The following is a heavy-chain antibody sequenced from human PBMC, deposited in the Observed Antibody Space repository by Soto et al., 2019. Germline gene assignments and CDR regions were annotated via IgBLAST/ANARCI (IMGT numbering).Heavy chain of an antibody. CDR2: ISGSGGST. J-gene: IGHJ4*02. CDR3: AVGLGYCSGGSCYEGAALNFDY. Sequence: EVQLLESGGGLVQPGGSLRLSCAASGFTFSSYAMSWVRQAPGKGLEWVSAISGSGGSTYYADSVKGRFIISRDNSKNTLYLQMNSLRAEDTAVYYCAVGLGYCSGGSCYEGAALNFDYWGQGTLVTVSS. CDR1: GFTFSSYA. V-gene: IGHV3-23*01. D-gene: IGHD2-15*01.